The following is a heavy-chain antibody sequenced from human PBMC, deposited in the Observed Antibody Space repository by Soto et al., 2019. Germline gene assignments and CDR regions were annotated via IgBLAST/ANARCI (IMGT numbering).Heavy chain of an antibody. D-gene: IGHD5-12*01. V-gene: IGHV1-69*08. CDR2: IIPLLDIA. Sequence: QVQLVQSGAEVKKPGSSVKVSCKASGGTFSNDIITWVRQAPGQGLEWMGRIIPLLDIANYAQKFQGRVTITADKSTSTPYMELNSLRSEDTAVYYCVRDSPVGSTYSGYDGIDYWGQGTLVTVSS. CDR3: VRDSPVGSTYSGYDGIDY. J-gene: IGHJ4*02. CDR1: GGTFSNDI.